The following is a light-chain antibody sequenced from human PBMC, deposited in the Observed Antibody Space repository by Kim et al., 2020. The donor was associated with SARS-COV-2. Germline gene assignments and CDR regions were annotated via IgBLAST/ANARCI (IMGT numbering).Light chain of an antibody. CDR2: DAS. Sequence: ASVGDRVTIPCQASQNVSNYLNWFQQKPGKAPKLLIYDASNLETGVSSRFRGRGFGTDFTFTITNLQPEDFATYYCQQYDNLPITFGQGTRLEIK. V-gene: IGKV1-33*01. J-gene: IGKJ5*01. CDR3: QQYDNLPIT. CDR1: QNVSNY.